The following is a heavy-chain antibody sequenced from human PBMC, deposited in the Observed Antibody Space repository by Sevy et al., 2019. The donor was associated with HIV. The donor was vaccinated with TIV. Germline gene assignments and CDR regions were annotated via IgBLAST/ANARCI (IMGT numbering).Heavy chain of an antibody. Sequence: ASMKVSCKVSGYTLTELSMHWVRQAPGKGLEWMGGFDPEDGETIYAQKFQGRVTMTEDTSTDTAYMELSSLRSEDTAVYYCATRYYYGSGSYSFDYWGQGTLVTVSS. CDR3: ATRYYYGSGSYSFDY. V-gene: IGHV1-24*01. CDR2: FDPEDGET. J-gene: IGHJ4*02. D-gene: IGHD3-10*01. CDR1: GYTLTELS.